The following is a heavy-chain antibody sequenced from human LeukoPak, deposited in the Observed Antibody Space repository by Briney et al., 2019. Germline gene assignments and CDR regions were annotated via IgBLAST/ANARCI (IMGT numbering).Heavy chain of an antibody. V-gene: IGHV3-11*01. J-gene: IGHJ1*01. CDR2: ISDSGNTI. D-gene: IGHD6-19*01. Sequence: GGSLRLSCAASGFTFSNYYMTWIRQAPGKGLQWISFISDSGNTIYYADSVEGRFTISRDNAKNSLYLQMHSLRAEGTAMYYCARSTLPGRSGRTEFFQHWGQGTLVTVSS. CDR3: ARSTLPGRSGRTEFFQH. CDR1: GFTFSNYY.